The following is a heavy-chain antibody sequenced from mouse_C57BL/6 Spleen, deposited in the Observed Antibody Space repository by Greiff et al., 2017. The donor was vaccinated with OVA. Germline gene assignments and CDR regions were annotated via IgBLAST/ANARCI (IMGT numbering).Heavy chain of an antibody. CDR2: ISSGSSTI. V-gene: IGHV5-17*01. CDR1: GFTFSDYG. D-gene: IGHD2-1*01. CDR3: ARDGNYAYWYFDV. J-gene: IGHJ1*03. Sequence: DVKLVESGGGLVKPGGSLKLSCAASGFTFSDYGMHWVRQAPEKGLEWVAYISSGSSTIYYADTVKGRFTISRDNAKNTLFLQMTSLRSEDTAMYYCARDGNYAYWYFDVWGTGTTVTVSS.